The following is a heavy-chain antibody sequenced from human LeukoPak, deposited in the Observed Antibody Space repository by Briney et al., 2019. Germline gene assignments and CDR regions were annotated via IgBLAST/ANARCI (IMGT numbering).Heavy chain of an antibody. CDR2: INPSGGST. Sequence: ASVKVSCKASGYTFTSYGISWVRQAPGQGLEWMGIINPSGGSTSYAQKFQGRVTMTRDTSTSTVYMELSSLRSEDTAVYYCARDLDAVLLWFGELSEGLNYWGQGTLVTVSS. CDR3: ARDLDAVLLWFGELSEGLNY. J-gene: IGHJ4*02. D-gene: IGHD3-10*01. V-gene: IGHV1-46*01. CDR1: GYTFTSYG.